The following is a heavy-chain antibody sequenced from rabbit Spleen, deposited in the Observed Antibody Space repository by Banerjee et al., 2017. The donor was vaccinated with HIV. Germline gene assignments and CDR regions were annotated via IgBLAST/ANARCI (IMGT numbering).Heavy chain of an antibody. CDR3: ARDLDGVIGWNFGW. J-gene: IGHJ4*01. V-gene: IGHV1S40*01. Sequence: QSLEESGGGLVQPEGSLTLTCTASGFSFNSTYYMCWVRQAPGKGLEWIACIYGGTIINTYYASWAKGRSTITKPSSTTVDLKMNSLTDADTATYFCARDLDGVIGWNFGWWGPGTLVTVS. D-gene: IGHD2-1*01. CDR1: GFSFNSTYY. CDR2: IYGGTIINT.